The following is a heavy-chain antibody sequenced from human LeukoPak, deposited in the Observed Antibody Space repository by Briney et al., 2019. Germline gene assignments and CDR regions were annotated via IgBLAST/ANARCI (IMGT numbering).Heavy chain of an antibody. J-gene: IGHJ4*02. CDR3: DSWYDSSGYYSFDY. Sequence: SETLSLTCTVSGGSISSSSYSWGWIRQPPGKGLEWIGSIYYSGSTYYNPSLKSRVTISVDTSKNQFSLKLSSVTAADTAVYYCDSWYDSSGYYSFDYWGQGTLVTVSS. CDR1: GGSISSSSYS. CDR2: IYYSGST. D-gene: IGHD3-22*01. V-gene: IGHV4-39*01.